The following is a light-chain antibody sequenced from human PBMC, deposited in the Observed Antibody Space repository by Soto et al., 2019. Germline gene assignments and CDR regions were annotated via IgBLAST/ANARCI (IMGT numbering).Light chain of an antibody. CDR2: LAS. CDR1: QDIRTY. V-gene: IGKV1-9*01. CDR3: QQLDSDPPWM. J-gene: IGKJ1*01. Sequence: IHLTQSPSSLSASVGDRVTITCRASQDIRTYLAWYQQSPGRAPKLLICLASNLHTGVPSRFSGSGSGTEFTLTISGLQPEDFATYYCQQLDSDPPWMFGQGPRVEIK.